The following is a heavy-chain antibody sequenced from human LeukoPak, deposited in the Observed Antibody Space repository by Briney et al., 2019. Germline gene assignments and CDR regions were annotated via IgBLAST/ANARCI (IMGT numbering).Heavy chain of an antibody. V-gene: IGHV1-69*04. D-gene: IGHD3-3*01. CDR3: AGRVGVLEGMDV. J-gene: IGHJ6*02. CDR1: GGTFSSYA. CDR2: IIPILGIA. Sequence: GASVKVSCKASGGTFSSYAISWVRQAPGQGLEWMGRIIPILGIANYAQKFQGRVTITADKSTSTAYMELSSLRSEDTAVYYCAGRVGVLEGMDVWGQGTTVTVSS.